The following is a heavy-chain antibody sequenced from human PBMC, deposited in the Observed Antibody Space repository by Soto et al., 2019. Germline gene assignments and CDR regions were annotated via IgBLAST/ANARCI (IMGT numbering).Heavy chain of an antibody. D-gene: IGHD4-17*01. CDR3: ARSRGDYGDSLHYFDS. CDR1: GGTFSSYA. CDR2: IIPIFGTA. J-gene: IGHJ4*02. V-gene: IGHV1-69*01. Sequence: QVQLVQSGAEVKKPGSSVKVSCKASGGTFSSYAISWVRQAPGQGLEWMGGIIPIFGTANYAQKFQGRVTISDDETTSTGYMELSSLRSEDKAVYYCARSRGDYGDSLHYFDSWGQGTLVTVSS.